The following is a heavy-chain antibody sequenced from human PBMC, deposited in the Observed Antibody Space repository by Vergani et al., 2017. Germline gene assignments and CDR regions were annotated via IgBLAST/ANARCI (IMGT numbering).Heavy chain of an antibody. V-gene: IGHV1-69*13. CDR1: GGTFSSYA. CDR3: ARPGAGGSLLYYMDV. J-gene: IGHJ6*03. CDR2: IIPIFGTA. Sequence: QVQLVQSGAEVKKPGSSVKVSCKASGGTFSSYAISWVRQAPGQGLEWMGGIIPIFGTANYAQKFKGRVTITADESTSTAYMELSSPRSEDTAVYYCARPGAGGSLLYYMDVGGKGTTVTVSS. D-gene: IGHD7-27*01.